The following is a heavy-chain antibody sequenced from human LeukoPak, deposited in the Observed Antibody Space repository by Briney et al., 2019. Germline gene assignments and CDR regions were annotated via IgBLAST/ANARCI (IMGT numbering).Heavy chain of an antibody. Sequence: ASVKVSCKASGYTFTGDYMHWVRQAPGQGLGWMGWINRKSGGTNYAQKFQGGVTMTRDTSISTAYMELSRLRSDDTAAYYCARDRGYSYAKKSPDYYYMDVSGKGTTVTIYS. J-gene: IGHJ6*03. V-gene: IGHV1-2*02. CDR3: ARDRGYSYAKKSPDYYYMDV. D-gene: IGHD5-18*01. CDR2: INRKSGGT. CDR1: GYTFTGDY.